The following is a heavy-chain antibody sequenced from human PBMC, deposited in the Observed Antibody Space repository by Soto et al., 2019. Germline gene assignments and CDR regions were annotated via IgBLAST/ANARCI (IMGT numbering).Heavy chain of an antibody. D-gene: IGHD3-16*02. Sequence: GASVKVSCKASGYTFTRYGIGWARQAPGQGLEWMGGIIPIFGTANYAQKFQGRVTITADESTSTAYMELSSLRSEDTAVYYCARGVITFGGVIVNYFDYWGQGTLVTVSS. J-gene: IGHJ4*02. CDR2: IIPIFGTA. CDR1: GYTFTRYG. CDR3: ARGVITFGGVIVNYFDY. V-gene: IGHV1-69*13.